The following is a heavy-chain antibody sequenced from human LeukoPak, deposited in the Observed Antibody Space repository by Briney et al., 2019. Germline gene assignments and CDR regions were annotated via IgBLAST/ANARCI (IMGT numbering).Heavy chain of an antibody. J-gene: IGHJ4*02. CDR2: ISGDTART. CDR3: AREISFSGPGDC. CDR1: GFTFRNFA. V-gene: IGHV3-23*01. D-gene: IGHD6-19*01. Sequence: PGGSLRLSCAASGFTFRNFAMSWVRQAPGKGLEWVSAISGDTARTYYGDSVKGRFTISGDNSKDTVYLQMNSLRAEDTALYYCAREISFSGPGDCWGQGTLVIVSS.